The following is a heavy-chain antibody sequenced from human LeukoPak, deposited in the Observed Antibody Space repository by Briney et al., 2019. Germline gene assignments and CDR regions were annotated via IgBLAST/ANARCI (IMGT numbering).Heavy chain of an antibody. CDR1: GFTFSSYA. Sequence: GGSLRLSCAASGFTFSSYAMSWVRQAPGKGLEWVSAISGSGGSTYYADSAKGRFTISRDNSKNTVYLQMNSLRVEDTAMYYCARDGEIYKWNCDYWGQGTLVTVSS. CDR2: ISGSGGST. V-gene: IGHV3-23*01. CDR3: ARDGEIYKWNCDY. J-gene: IGHJ4*02. D-gene: IGHD1-20*01.